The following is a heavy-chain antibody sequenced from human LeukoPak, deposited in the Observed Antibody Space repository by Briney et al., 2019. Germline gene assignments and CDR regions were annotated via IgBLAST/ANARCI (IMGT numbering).Heavy chain of an antibody. CDR3: AGASYDSSGVH. D-gene: IGHD3-22*01. V-gene: IGHV4-59*01. J-gene: IGHJ4*02. CDR1: GGSISSYY. Sequence: SETLSLTCTVSGGSISSYYWSWIRQPPGKGLEWIGYIYYSGSTNYNPSLKSRVTISVDTSKNQFSLKLSSVAAADTAAYYCAGASYDSSGVHWGQGTLVTVSS. CDR2: IYYSGST.